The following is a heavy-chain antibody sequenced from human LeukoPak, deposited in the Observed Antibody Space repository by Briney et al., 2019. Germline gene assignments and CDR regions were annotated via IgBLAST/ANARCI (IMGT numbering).Heavy chain of an antibody. CDR2: IKQDGSKK. J-gene: IGHJ4*02. Sequence: GGSLRLSCAASGFTLSSYAMSWVRQPPGKGLEWVANIKQDGSKKSYVDSVKGRFTISRDNAKNSLYLQMNSLRAEDTAIYYCTRVGYIDEGIDYWGQGTLVTVSS. D-gene: IGHD5-24*01. V-gene: IGHV3-7*04. CDR3: TRVGYIDEGIDY. CDR1: GFTLSSYA.